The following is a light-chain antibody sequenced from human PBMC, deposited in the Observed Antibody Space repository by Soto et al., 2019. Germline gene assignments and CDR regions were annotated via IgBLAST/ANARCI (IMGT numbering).Light chain of an antibody. CDR3: QQRHSYPIT. CDR2: EVS. J-gene: IGKJ5*01. CDR1: QRPLHSDGKTY. Sequence: DIVMTQTPRSRSATPGRPGSISCKSSQRPLHSDGKTYLYWYVQKPGQPPQVLMHEVSNRFSGVPDRFSGSGSGTEFTLTISSLQPEDFATYYCQQRHSYPITFGQGTRLEIK. V-gene: IGKV2D-29*01.